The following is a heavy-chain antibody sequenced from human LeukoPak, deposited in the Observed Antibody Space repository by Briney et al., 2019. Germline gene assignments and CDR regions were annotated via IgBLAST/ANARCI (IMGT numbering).Heavy chain of an antibody. CDR2: VYQNGIT. V-gene: IGHV4-39*01. D-gene: IGHD6-19*01. CDR1: SGSISSGDYY. J-gene: IGHJ4*02. CDR3: TGPLHSGWYYFDY. Sequence: PSETLSLTCTVSSGSISSGDYYWSWIRQPPGKGLEWIGSVYQNGITYYNPSLKSRVTISVDTSKNQFSLKLSSVTAADTAVYYCTGPLHSGWYYFDYWGQGTLVTVSS.